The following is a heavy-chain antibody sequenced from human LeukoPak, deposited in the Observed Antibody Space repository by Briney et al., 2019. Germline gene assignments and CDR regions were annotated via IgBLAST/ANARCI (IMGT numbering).Heavy chain of an antibody. J-gene: IGHJ4*02. D-gene: IGHD3-22*01. CDR1: GFTFSSYA. CDR3: ATPLDYYDSSGYHQGGD. V-gene: IGHV3-7*03. Sequence: GGSLRLSCAASGFTFSSYAMHWVRLAPGKGLEWVANIKQDGSKKNYVDSVKGRFTISRDNAKNSLYLQMNSLRAEDTAVYYCATPLDYYDSSGYHQGGDWGQGTLVTVSS. CDR2: IKQDGSKK.